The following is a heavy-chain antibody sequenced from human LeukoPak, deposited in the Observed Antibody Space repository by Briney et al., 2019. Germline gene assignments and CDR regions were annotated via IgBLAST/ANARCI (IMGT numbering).Heavy chain of an antibody. J-gene: IGHJ5*02. D-gene: IGHD2-15*01. CDR1: GGSISGYY. V-gene: IGHV4-59*01. Sequence: PSETLSLTCTVSGGSISGYYWSWIRQSPGKGLEWIGYIYYSGSTNYNPSLKSRVTMSVDTSKNHFSLKVSSVTAADTAVYYCASAVVVAATVKWFDHWGQGTLVTVSS. CDR2: IYYSGST. CDR3: ASAVVVAATVKWFDH.